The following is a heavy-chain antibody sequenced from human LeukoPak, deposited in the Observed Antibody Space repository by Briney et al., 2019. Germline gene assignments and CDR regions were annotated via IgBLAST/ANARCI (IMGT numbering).Heavy chain of an antibody. D-gene: IGHD5-18*01. CDR3: ARTTEGGYTYDYFYYYYMDV. CDR2: IYYSGST. Sequence: SETLSLTCTVSGGSISSYYWSWIRQPPGKGLEWIGYIYYSGSTNYNPSLKSRVTISVDTSKNQFSLKLSSVTAADAAVYYCARTTEGGYTYDYFYYYYMDVWGKGTTVTISS. J-gene: IGHJ6*03. CDR1: GGSISSYY. V-gene: IGHV4-59*01.